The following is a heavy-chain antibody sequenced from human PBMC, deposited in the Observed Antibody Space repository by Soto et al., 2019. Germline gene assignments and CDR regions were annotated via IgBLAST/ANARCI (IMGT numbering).Heavy chain of an antibody. CDR1: GFAFSSYT. J-gene: IGHJ6*02. CDR3: ARALYYYSGMDV. V-gene: IGHV3-21*01. Sequence: GSLRLSCAASGFAFSSYTMNWVRQAPGKGLEWVSSISSTSDYIYYADSLKGRFTISRDNAKNSLYLQMNSLRAEDTAVYYCARALYYYSGMDVWGQGTTVTVSS. CDR2: ISSTSDYI.